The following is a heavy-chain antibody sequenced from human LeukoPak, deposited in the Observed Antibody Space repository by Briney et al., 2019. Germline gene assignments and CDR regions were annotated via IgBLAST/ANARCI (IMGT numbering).Heavy chain of an antibody. Sequence: GGSLRLSCAASGFTFSSYAMSWVRQAPGKGLEWVSAISGSGGSTYYADSVKGRFTISRDNSKNTLYLQMNSLRAEDTAVYYCAKEDDPAAGPSWWSGGEVGRGPSSPKRRRPVPAATVDYWGQGTLVTVSS. V-gene: IGHV3-23*01. J-gene: IGHJ4*02. CDR3: AKEDDPAAGPSWWSGGEVGRGPSSPKRRRPVPAATVDY. D-gene: IGHD2-2*01. CDR2: ISGSGGST. CDR1: GFTFSSYA.